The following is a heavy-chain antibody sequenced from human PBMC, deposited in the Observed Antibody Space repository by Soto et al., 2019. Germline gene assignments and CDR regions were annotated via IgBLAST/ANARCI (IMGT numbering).Heavy chain of an antibody. CDR1: GGSISSGGYY. D-gene: IGHD3-10*02. CDR2: IYYSGST. Sequence: SETLSLTCTVSGGSISSGGYYWIWIRHHPGKGLEWIGYIYYSGSTYYNPSLKSRVTISVDTSKNQFSLKLSSVTAADTAVYYCARGVATRVPFDYWGQGTLVTVSS. CDR3: ARGVATRVPFDY. J-gene: IGHJ4*02. V-gene: IGHV4-31*03.